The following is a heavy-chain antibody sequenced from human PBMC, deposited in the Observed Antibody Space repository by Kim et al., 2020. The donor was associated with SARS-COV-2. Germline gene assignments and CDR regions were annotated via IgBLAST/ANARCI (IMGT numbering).Heavy chain of an antibody. CDR1: GFTFSSYA. CDR3: AKPRYSGYDLFDY. V-gene: IGHV3-23*01. D-gene: IGHD5-12*01. Sequence: GGSLRLSCAASGFTFSSYAMSWVHQAPGKGLEWVSAISGSGGSTYYADSVKGRFTISRDNSKNTLYLQMNSLRAEDTAVYYCAKPRYSGYDLFDYWGQGTLVTVSS. J-gene: IGHJ4*02. CDR2: ISGSGGST.